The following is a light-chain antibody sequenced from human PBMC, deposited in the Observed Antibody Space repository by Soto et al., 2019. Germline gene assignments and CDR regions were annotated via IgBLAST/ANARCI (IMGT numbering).Light chain of an antibody. CDR3: HQYYSKPFT. CDR2: WAS. J-gene: IGKJ4*01. CDR1: QRVLYSSNTKNY. Sequence: DIVMTQSPDSLAVSLGERATINCKSSQRVLYSSNTKNYLAWFQQKVGQPPKLLIYWASTRESGVPDRFSGSGSGTDFTLTISSLQAEDVAVYYCHQYYSKPFTFGGGTKVEIK. V-gene: IGKV4-1*01.